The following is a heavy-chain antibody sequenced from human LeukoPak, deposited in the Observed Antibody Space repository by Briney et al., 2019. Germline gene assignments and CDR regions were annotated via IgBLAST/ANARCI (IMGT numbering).Heavy chain of an antibody. Sequence: GGSLRLSCAASGFTVSSNYMSWVRRAPGKGLEWVAIIYSDRRTFYAVSVQGRFTISRDDSKNTLFLQMDSLRAEDTAVYYCARGGSYPNDPFDIWGQGTMVTVTS. CDR3: ARGGSYPNDPFDI. J-gene: IGHJ3*02. CDR1: GFTVSSNY. CDR2: IYSDRRT. D-gene: IGHD1-26*01. V-gene: IGHV3-53*01.